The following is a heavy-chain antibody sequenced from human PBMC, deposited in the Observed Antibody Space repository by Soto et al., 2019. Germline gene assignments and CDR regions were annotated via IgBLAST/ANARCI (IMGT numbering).Heavy chain of an antibody. CDR1: GYTFTNYA. J-gene: IGHJ4*02. CDR3: AKGRGGSGSLTPRVDF. V-gene: IGHV3-23*01. D-gene: IGHD3-10*01. CDR2: ISGGGDTT. Sequence: ASVKVSCKASGYTFTNYAMTWVRQAPGKGLEWVSAISGGGDTTSYADSVKGRFTVSRDGSKNTLYLQMSSLRAEDTALYYCAKGRGGSGSLTPRVDFWGQGTLVTVSS.